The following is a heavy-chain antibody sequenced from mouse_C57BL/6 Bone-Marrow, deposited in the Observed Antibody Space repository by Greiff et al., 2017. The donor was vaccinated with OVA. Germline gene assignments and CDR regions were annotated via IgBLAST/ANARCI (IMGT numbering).Heavy chain of an antibody. CDR1: GYTFTSYT. Sequence: VKLMESGAELARPGASVKMSCKASGYTFTSYTMHWVKQRPGQGLEWIGYINPSSGYTQYNQKFKDKATLTADKSSSTAYMQLSSLTSEDSAVYYCTRPPIYDDYDGGFAYWGQGTLVTVSA. CDR3: TRPPIYDDYDGGFAY. CDR2: INPSSGYT. D-gene: IGHD2-4*01. J-gene: IGHJ3*01. V-gene: IGHV1-4*01.